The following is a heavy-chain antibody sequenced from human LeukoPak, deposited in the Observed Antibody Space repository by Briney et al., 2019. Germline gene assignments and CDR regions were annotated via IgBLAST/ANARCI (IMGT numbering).Heavy chain of an antibody. CDR1: GFTFSTYS. CDR2: ISSSSSTI. D-gene: IGHD3-3*01. CDR3: ASGSDFWSGYAFDY. V-gene: IGHV3-48*01. Sequence: GGSLRLSCAASGFTFSTYSMNWVRQAPGKELEWGSYISSSSSTIYYADSVKGRFTISRDNAKNSLYLQMNSLRAEDTAVYYCASGSDFWSGYAFDYWGQGTLVTVSS. J-gene: IGHJ4*02.